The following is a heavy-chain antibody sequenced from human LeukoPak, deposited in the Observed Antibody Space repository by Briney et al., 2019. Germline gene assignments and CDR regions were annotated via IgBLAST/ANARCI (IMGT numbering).Heavy chain of an antibody. V-gene: IGHV3-15*01. CDR1: GFRLCRVW. D-gene: IGHD3-10*01. Sequence: PGGSLRLLCVACGFRLCRVWVPGLREARGGAGEGVRHRKRKSDGGTTEHGAAVKGRFTISRHASENTVYLQMNSMKTEDTAIYYCTTDQSIIRGVIHDYWGEGALVALSS. CDR2: RKRKSDGGTT. CDR3: TTDQSIIRGVIHDY. J-gene: IGHJ4*02.